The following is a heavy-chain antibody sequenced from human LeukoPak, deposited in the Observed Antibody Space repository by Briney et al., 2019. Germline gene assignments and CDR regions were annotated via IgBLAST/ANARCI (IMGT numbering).Heavy chain of an antibody. J-gene: IGHJ4*02. CDR2: IYHSGST. CDR1: GYSISSGYY. CDR3: AREFTSTSPPVT. D-gene: IGHD2-2*01. Sequence: SETLSLTCTVSGYSISSGYYWGWIRQPPGKGLEWIGNIYHSGSTYYNPSLMSRITISVDTSKNQFSLKLSSVTAADTAVYYCAREFTSTSPPVTWGQGTLVTVSS. V-gene: IGHV4-38-2*02.